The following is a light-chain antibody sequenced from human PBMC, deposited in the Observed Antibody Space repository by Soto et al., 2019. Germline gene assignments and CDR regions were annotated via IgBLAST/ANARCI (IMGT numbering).Light chain of an antibody. CDR2: AAS. J-gene: IGKJ1*01. V-gene: IGKV1-39*01. CDR1: QSISSY. CDR3: QQSYSTPWT. Sequence: DNQMTQSPSSLSASVEDIVTVTCRASQSISSYLNWYQQKPGKAPKLLIYAASSLQSGVPSRFSGSGSGTDFTLTISSLQPEDFATYYCQQSYSTPWTFGQGTKVDIK.